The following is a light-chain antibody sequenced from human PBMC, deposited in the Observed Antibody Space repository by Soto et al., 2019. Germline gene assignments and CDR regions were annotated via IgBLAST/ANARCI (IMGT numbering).Light chain of an antibody. CDR3: MQALQTPRT. CDR1: QSLLHSNGNTF. V-gene: IGKV2-28*01. CDR2: LGS. Sequence: EIVMTQSPLSLTVTPGEPASISCKSSQSLLHSNGNTFLDCYMQKPGHSPQLLIYLGSRRAPGAPDRVSGSGSGTDFTLRISTVEADEAGIYYCMQALQTPRTFGQGTKLEI. J-gene: IGKJ1*01.